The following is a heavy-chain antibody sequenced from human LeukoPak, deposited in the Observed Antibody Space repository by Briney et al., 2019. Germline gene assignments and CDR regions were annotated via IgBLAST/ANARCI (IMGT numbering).Heavy chain of an antibody. CDR1: GYTFTSYG. Sequence: ASVKVSCKASGYTFTSYGVSWVRQAPGLGLEWMGWISAYNGNTNYAQKLRGRVTMTTDTSTSTAYMELRSLRSDDTAVYYCARDLAAADNWFDPWGQGTLVTVSS. CDR2: ISAYNGNT. D-gene: IGHD6-13*01. V-gene: IGHV1-18*01. J-gene: IGHJ5*02. CDR3: ARDLAAADNWFDP.